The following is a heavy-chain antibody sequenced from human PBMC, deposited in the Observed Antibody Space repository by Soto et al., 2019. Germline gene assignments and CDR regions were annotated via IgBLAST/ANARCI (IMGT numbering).Heavy chain of an antibody. CDR1: GYTFTHYV. Sequence: QVQLVQSGPEVKKPGASVKVSCKTSGYTFTHYVINWVRQAPGQGLDWMGFSTHTGNTKYAQKFEGRVAMTTDTSSSIAYMEVRSLRSDDTALYYCARSGEHPLDYWGQGTPVTVSS. J-gene: IGHJ4*02. CDR3: ARSGEHPLDY. D-gene: IGHD3-10*01. CDR2: STHTGNT. V-gene: IGHV1-18*01.